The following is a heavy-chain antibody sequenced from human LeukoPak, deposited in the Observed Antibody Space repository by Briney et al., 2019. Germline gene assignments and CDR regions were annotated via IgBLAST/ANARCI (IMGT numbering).Heavy chain of an antibody. D-gene: IGHD3-10*01. V-gene: IGHV3-49*03. Sequence: GGSLRLSCKGSGVTFGDYAVTWFRQAPGKRLEWVGFVRTKTHGGAPETAASVKGRFNVSRDDSEGIAYLQVTSLTTEDTAMYYCARINFRDYRGYTWFEPWGQGTLVTVSS. CDR2: VRTKTHGGAP. CDR3: ARINFRDYRGYTWFEP. J-gene: IGHJ5*02. CDR1: GVTFGDYA.